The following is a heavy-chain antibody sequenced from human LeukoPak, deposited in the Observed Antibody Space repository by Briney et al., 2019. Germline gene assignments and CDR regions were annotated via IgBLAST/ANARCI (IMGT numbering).Heavy chain of an antibody. CDR2: INPSGGST. V-gene: IGHV1-46*01. Sequence: ASVKVSCKASGYTFTSYYIHWVRQAPGQGLEWMGIINPSGGSTSYAQKFQGRVTMTRDTSTSTVYMELSSLRSEDTAVYYCATRLPTKNWFDPWGQGTLVTVSS. CDR1: GYTFTSYY. J-gene: IGHJ5*02. CDR3: ATRLPTKNWFDP. D-gene: IGHD2-21*02.